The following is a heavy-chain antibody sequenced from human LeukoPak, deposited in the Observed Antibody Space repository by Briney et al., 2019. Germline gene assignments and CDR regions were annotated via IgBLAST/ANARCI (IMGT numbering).Heavy chain of an antibody. J-gene: IGHJ3*02. D-gene: IGHD1-26*01. Sequence: PSETLSLTCTVSGGSISSGGYYWSWIRQPAGKGLEWIGRIYTSGSTNYNPSLKSRVTISVDTSKNQFSLKLSSVTAADTAVYYCARDEWELLFGAFDIWGQGTMVTVSS. CDR2: IYTSGST. CDR3: ARDEWELLFGAFDI. CDR1: GGSISSGGYY. V-gene: IGHV4-61*02.